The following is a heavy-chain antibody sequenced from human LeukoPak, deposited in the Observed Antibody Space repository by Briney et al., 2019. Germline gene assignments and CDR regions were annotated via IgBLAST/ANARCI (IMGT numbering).Heavy chain of an antibody. CDR3: AKDLQGENYYDSSGYYSEGDY. D-gene: IGHD3-22*01. CDR2: ISGSGGST. CDR1: GFTFSSYA. J-gene: IGHJ4*02. Sequence: PGGSLRLSCAASGFTFSSYAMSWVRQAPGKGLEWVSAISGSGGSTYYADSVKGRFTISRDNSKNTLYLQMNSLRAEDTAVYYCAKDLQGENYYDSSGYYSEGDYWGQGTLVTVSS. V-gene: IGHV3-23*01.